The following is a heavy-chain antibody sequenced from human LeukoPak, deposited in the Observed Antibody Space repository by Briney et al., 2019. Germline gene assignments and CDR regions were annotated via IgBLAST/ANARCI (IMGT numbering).Heavy chain of an antibody. D-gene: IGHD7-27*01. Sequence: SQTLSLTCAIPGDSVSVNRDGWNWIRQSPSRGLEWLGRTYYRSKWYNDYAVSVKSRITISPDTSKNQFSLHLNSVTPEDTAVYYCARDADWGYDAFDIWGQGTMVTVSS. CDR1: GDSVSVNRDG. CDR3: ARDADWGYDAFDI. CDR2: TYYRSKWYN. V-gene: IGHV6-1*01. J-gene: IGHJ3*02.